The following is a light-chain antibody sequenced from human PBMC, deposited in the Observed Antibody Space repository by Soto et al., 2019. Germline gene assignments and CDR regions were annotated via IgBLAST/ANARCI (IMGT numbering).Light chain of an antibody. CDR1: QAISSY. Sequence: DIQLTQSPSFLSASVGDRVTITCRASQAISSYLAWYHQKPGKAPKLLIYAASTLQSGVPSRFSGSGSGTEFTLTISSLQPEDFATYYCQQVNSHPRTFGGGTEVEIK. CDR2: AAS. CDR3: QQVNSHPRT. J-gene: IGKJ4*01. V-gene: IGKV1-9*01.